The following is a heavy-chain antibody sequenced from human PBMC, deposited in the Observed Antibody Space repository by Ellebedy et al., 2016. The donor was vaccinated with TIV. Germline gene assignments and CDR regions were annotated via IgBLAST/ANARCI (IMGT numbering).Heavy chain of an antibody. D-gene: IGHD4/OR15-4a*01. CDR1: GYTLTELS. V-gene: IGHV1-24*01. Sequence: AASVKVSCKVSGYTLTELSMHWVRQAPGKGLEWMGGFDPEDGETIYAQKFQGRVTMTEDTSTDTAYMELSSLRSEDTAVYYCATAHDYPPHFDYWGQGTLVTVSS. J-gene: IGHJ4*02. CDR3: ATAHDYPPHFDY. CDR2: FDPEDGET.